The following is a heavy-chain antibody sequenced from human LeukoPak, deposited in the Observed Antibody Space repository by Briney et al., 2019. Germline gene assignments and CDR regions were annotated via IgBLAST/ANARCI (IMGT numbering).Heavy chain of an antibody. CDR1: GFTFSSYA. J-gene: IGHJ4*02. CDR3: AKSTGYSYAAGSFDY. V-gene: IGHV3-23*01. Sequence: GGSLRLSCAASGFTFSSYAMSWVRQAPGKGLEWVSATSGSGGSTYYADSVKGRFTISRDNSKNTLYLQMNSLRGEDTAVYYCAKSTGYSYAAGSFDYWGQGTLVTVSS. CDR2: TSGSGGST. D-gene: IGHD5-18*01.